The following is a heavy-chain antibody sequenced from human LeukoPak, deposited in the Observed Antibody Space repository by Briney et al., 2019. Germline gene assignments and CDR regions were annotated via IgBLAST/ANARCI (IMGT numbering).Heavy chain of an antibody. CDR1: GYTFTGYY. Sequence: ASVKVSCKASGYTFTGYYMHWVRQAPGQGLEWMGRINPNSGGTNYAQKFQGRVTMSRDTSISTAYMELSRLRSDDTAVYYCARDAPRVVVATRRRDTLGVGFYWGQGTLVTVSS. CDR2: INPNSGGT. D-gene: IGHD2-15*01. CDR3: ARDAPRVVVATRRRDTLGVGFY. V-gene: IGHV1-2*06. J-gene: IGHJ4*02.